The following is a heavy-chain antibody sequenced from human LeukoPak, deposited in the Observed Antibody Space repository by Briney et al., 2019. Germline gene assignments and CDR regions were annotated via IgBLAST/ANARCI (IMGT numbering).Heavy chain of an antibody. CDR2: ISSSGRSI. V-gene: IGHV3-48*03. D-gene: IGHD6-13*01. CDR1: GFTFNIYE. Sequence: PVGSLRLSCAASGFTFNIYEMNWVRQAPGKGPEWISYISSSGRSIYYADSVKGRFTISRDNAKNSVYLQMNSLRVEDTAIYYCAKQDIAGNGFPFDSWGQGTMVTVSS. CDR3: AKQDIAGNGFPFDS. J-gene: IGHJ4*02.